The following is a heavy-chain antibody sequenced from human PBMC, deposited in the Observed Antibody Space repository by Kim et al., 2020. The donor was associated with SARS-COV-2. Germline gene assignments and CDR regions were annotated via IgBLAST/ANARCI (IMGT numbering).Heavy chain of an antibody. CDR1: GGSFSGYY. CDR3: ARGRLPTIFGVVIFRYGMDV. D-gene: IGHD3-3*01. J-gene: IGHJ6*02. V-gene: IGHV4-34*01. CDR2: INHSGST. Sequence: SETLSLTCAVYGGSFSGYYWSWIRQPPGKGLEWIGEINHSGSTNYNPSLKSRVTISVDTSKNQFSLKLSSVTAADTAVYYCARGRLPTIFGVVIFRYGMDVWGQWTTVTVSS.